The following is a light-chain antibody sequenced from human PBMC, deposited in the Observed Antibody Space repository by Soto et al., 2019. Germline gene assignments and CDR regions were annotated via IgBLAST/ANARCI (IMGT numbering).Light chain of an antibody. CDR2: QVS. Sequence: QSALTHPASVSGSPGQSITISCTGTSSDVGSYNLVSWYQQHPGKAPKLMIYQVSKRPSGVSNRFSGSKSGNTASLTISGLQAEDEADYYCCSYAGSSTFYVFGTGTQLTVL. J-gene: IGLJ1*01. CDR3: CSYAGSSTFYV. V-gene: IGLV2-23*02. CDR1: SSDVGSYNL.